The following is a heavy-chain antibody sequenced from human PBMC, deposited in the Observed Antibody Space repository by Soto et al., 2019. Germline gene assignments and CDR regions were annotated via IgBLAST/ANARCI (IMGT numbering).Heavy chain of an antibody. D-gene: IGHD6-13*01. CDR3: ARVADCTYSCNCNGRAAFDM. J-gene: IGHJ3*02. Sequence: EVQLVESGGGLAQPGGSLRLSCAASGFTLSSHWMHWVRQAPGKGLVWVSRINRDGSTINYDDSVRGRYTISRDNAKNTLTLQMNSLRAEDTAVYYCARVADCTYSCNCNGRAAFDMWGQGTMVTVSS. V-gene: IGHV3-74*01. CDR2: INRDGSTI. CDR1: GFTLSSHW.